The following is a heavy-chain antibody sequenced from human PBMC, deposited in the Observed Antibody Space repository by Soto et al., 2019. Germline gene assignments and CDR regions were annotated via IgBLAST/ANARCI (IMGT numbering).Heavy chain of an antibody. D-gene: IGHD6-13*01. V-gene: IGHV1-18*01. Sequence: PSVNVSCKASGYTFTSYGISWVRQAPGQGLEWMGWISAYNGNTNYAQKLQGRVTMTTDTSTSTAYMELRSLRSDDTAVYYCARALYSSSWHPLNFDYWGQGTLVTVSS. CDR2: ISAYNGNT. CDR3: ARALYSSSWHPLNFDY. CDR1: GYTFTSYG. J-gene: IGHJ4*02.